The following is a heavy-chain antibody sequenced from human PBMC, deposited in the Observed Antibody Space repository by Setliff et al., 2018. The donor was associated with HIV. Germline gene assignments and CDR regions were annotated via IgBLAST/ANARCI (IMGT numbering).Heavy chain of an antibody. CDR1: GDSITGAYY. Sequence: SETLSLTCSVSGDSITGAYYWSWIRQLPDKGLEWIGYIYYNGGTDYSPSLRNRAVISIDASKNQFSLKLSFVTAADTAMYYCARAFSTTLTVFDYWGQGSLVTVSS. V-gene: IGHV4-31*03. CDR3: ARAFSTTLTVFDY. CDR2: IYYNGGT. D-gene: IGHD4-17*01. J-gene: IGHJ4*02.